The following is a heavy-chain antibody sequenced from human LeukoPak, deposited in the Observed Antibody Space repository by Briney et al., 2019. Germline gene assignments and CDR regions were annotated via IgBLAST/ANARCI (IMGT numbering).Heavy chain of an antibody. CDR2: TIPIFGTA. J-gene: IGHJ4*02. V-gene: IGHV1-69*05. Sequence: ASVKVSCKASGGTFSSYAISWVRQAPGQGLEWMGGTIPIFGTANYAQKFQGRVTITTDESTSTAYMELSSLRSEDTAVYHCARELYYYDSSGNRGVFDYWGQGTLVTVSS. CDR3: ARELYYYDSSGNRGVFDY. CDR1: GGTFSSYA. D-gene: IGHD3-22*01.